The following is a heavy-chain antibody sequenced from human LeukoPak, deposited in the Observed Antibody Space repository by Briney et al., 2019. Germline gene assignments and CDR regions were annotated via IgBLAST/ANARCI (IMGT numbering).Heavy chain of an antibody. D-gene: IGHD6-19*01. J-gene: IGHJ4*02. Sequence: ASVKVSCKASGYTFTSYGISWVRQAPGQGLEWMGWISAYNGNTKYAQKLQGRVTMTTDTSTSTAYMELRSLRSDDTAVYYCASMVGAAGTGGYFDYWGQGTLVTVSS. CDR3: ASMVGAAGTGGYFDY. V-gene: IGHV1-18*01. CDR1: GYTFTSYG. CDR2: ISAYNGNT.